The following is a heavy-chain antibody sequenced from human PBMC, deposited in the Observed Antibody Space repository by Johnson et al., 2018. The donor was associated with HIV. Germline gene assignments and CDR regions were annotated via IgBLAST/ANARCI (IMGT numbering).Heavy chain of an antibody. CDR1: GFSFSDYY. Sequence: QVQLVESGGGLVQPGGSLRLSCTISGFSFSDYYMSWFRQAPGKGLEWLSYISVTGSVIYYADSVKGRFTISRDNSKNTLSLQMNSLRAEDTAVYYCARGRTVVSVFDIWGQGTMVTVSS. CDR2: ISVTGSVI. J-gene: IGHJ3*02. CDR3: ARGRTVVSVFDI. D-gene: IGHD3-3*01. V-gene: IGHV3-11*04.